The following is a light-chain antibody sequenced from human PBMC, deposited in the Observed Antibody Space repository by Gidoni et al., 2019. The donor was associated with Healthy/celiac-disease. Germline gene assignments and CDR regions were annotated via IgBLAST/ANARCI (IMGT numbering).Light chain of an antibody. Sequence: QSSLTQPASVSGSPGPPITISCTGTSSYFGGYNYVPWYQQHPGKAPKLMIYEVSTRPSGVSNRFSGSKSGNTASLTIAGLQAEDEADYYCSSYTSSSNYVFGTGTKVTVL. CDR1: SSYFGGYNY. J-gene: IGLJ1*01. V-gene: IGLV2-14*01. CDR3: SSYTSSSNYV. CDR2: EVS.